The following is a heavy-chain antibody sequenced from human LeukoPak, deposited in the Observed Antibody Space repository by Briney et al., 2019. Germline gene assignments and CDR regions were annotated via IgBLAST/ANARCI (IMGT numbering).Heavy chain of an antibody. V-gene: IGHV4-4*07. J-gene: IGHJ3*02. CDR1: GDSMSNYH. Sequence: PSETLSLTCTVSGDSMSNYHWSWIRQPAGKGLEWIGRVFTNGNTNYKSSLRSRVTMSIDTSKGQFSLKLRSVTAADTAVYYCARFRRDGYNSRAFDIWGQGTMVTVPS. CDR2: VFTNGNT. CDR3: ARFRRDGYNSRAFDI. D-gene: IGHD5-24*01.